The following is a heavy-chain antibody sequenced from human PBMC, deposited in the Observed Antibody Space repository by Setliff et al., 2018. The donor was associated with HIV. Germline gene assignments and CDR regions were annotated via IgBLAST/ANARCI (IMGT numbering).Heavy chain of an antibody. CDR2: IYTSGST. Sequence: TSETLSLTCTVSGGSISSYYWSWIRQPPGKGLEWIGYIYTSGSTNYNPSLKSRVTISVDTSKNQFSLKLSSVTAADTAVYYCARDTLYYNFWSGYPRYYYYYMDVWGKGTTVTVSS. CDR3: ARDTLYYNFWSGYPRYYYYYMDV. CDR1: GGSISSYY. V-gene: IGHV4-4*08. D-gene: IGHD3-3*01. J-gene: IGHJ6*03.